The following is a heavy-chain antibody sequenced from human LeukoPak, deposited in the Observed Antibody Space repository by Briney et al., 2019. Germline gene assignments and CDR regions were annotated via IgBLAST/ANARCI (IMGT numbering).Heavy chain of an antibody. J-gene: IGHJ4*02. V-gene: IGHV3-30*04. Sequence: GRSLRLSCAASGFTFSSYAMHWVRQAPGKGLEWVAVISYDGSNKYYADSVKGRFTISRDNSKNTLYLQMNSLRAEDAAVYYCAKDSFRDFLDNCGGDCYPSAPYFDYWGQGTLVTVSS. CDR3: AKDSFRDFLDNCGGDCYPSAPYFDY. CDR1: GFTFSSYA. D-gene: IGHD2-21*02. CDR2: ISYDGSNK.